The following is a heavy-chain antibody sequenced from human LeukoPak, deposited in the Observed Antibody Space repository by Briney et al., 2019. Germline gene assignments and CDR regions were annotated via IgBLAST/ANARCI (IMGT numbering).Heavy chain of an antibody. CDR2: ISYDGSNK. CDR1: GFTFSSYG. V-gene: IGHV3-30*03. Sequence: GGSLRLSCTASGFTFSSYGMHWVRQAPGKGLEWVAIISYDGSNKYYADSVKGRFTISRDNSKNTLYLQMNSLRAEDTAVYYCARDDNYYDSSEDAFDIWGQGTMVTVSS. D-gene: IGHD3-22*01. CDR3: ARDDNYYDSSEDAFDI. J-gene: IGHJ3*02.